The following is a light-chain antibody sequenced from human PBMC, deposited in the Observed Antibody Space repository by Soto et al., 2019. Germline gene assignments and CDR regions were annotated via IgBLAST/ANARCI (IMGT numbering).Light chain of an antibody. Sequence: QSVLTQPASVSGSPGQSITISCTGISSDVGGYNFVSWYQLPPGKAPKLMIYEVSNRPSGVSNRFSGSKSDNTASLTISGLQTEDEAAYYCSSYTSSSNYVLGNGTKVTVL. J-gene: IGLJ1*01. CDR2: EVS. CDR1: SSDVGGYNF. V-gene: IGLV2-14*01. CDR3: SSYTSSSNYV.